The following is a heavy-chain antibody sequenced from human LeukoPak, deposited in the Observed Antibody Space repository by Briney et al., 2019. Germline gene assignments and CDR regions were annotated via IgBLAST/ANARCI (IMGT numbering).Heavy chain of an antibody. CDR1: GFALSSIY. J-gene: IGHJ3*02. V-gene: IGHV3-53*01. Sequence: SGGSLRLSCAASGFALSSIYMNWVRQAPGKGLEWVSVMYSGGSTNYADSLKGRFTISRDDSKNTLYLQMNSLRAEDTAIYYCARDRVVTFGGVIVGAFDIWGQGTMVTVSS. CDR3: ARDRVVTFGGVIVGAFDI. CDR2: MYSGGST. D-gene: IGHD3-16*01.